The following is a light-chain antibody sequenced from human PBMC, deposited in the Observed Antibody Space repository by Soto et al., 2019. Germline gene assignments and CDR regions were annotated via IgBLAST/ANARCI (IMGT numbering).Light chain of an antibody. CDR3: ETWDSNTWV. CDR2: LEGSGSY. CDR1: SGHSSYI. V-gene: IGLV4-60*02. Sequence: QLVLTQSSSASASLGSSVKLTCTLSSGHSSYIIAWHQQQPGKAPRYLMKLEGSGSYNTGSGVPDRFSGSSSGADRYLTISNHQFEDEADYYCETWDSNTWVFGGGTKLTVL. J-gene: IGLJ3*02.